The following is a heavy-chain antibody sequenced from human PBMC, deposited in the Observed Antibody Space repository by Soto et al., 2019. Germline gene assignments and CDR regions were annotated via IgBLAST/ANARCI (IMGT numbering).Heavy chain of an antibody. V-gene: IGHV3-9*01. CDR3: AKDMRGGSSSSRYYYGLDV. J-gene: IGHJ6*02. CDR2: ISWNSGTI. CDR1: GFTFDDYA. D-gene: IGHD6-13*01. Sequence: ESGGGLVQPGRSLRLSCAASGFTFDDYAMHWVRQAPGKGLEWVSGISWNSGTIVYADSVKGRFTISRDNAKNSLYLQMNSLRGEDTALYYCAKDMRGGSSSSRYYYGLDVWGQGTMVTVSS.